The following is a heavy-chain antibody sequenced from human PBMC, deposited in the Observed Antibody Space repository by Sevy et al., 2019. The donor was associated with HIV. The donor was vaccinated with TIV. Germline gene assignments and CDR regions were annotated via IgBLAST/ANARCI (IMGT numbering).Heavy chain of an antibody. J-gene: IGHJ6*02. CDR2: ISSSSSYT. Sequence: GGSLRLSCAASGFTFSDYYMSWIRQAPGKGLEWVSYISSSSSYTNYADSVKGRFTISRDNAKNSLYLQMNVLRAEDTAVYYCARDYILTGYYKPENYYYYYGMDVWGQGTTVTVSS. CDR3: ARDYILTGYYKPENYYYYYGMDV. D-gene: IGHD3-9*01. CDR1: GFTFSDYY. V-gene: IGHV3-11*06.